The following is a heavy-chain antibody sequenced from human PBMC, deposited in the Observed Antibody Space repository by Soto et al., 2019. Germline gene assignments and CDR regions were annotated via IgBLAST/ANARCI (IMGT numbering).Heavy chain of an antibody. J-gene: IGHJ4*02. V-gene: IGHV4-34*01. CDR2: INHSGST. CDR3: ARENHGAFDY. CDR1: GGSFSGYY. Sequence: QVQLQQWGAGLLKPSETLSLTCAVYGGSFSGYYWSWIRQPPGKGLEWIGEINHSGSTNYNPSLTSRVTRSVDTSKNQFSLKLSSVTAADTAVYYCARENHGAFDYWGQGTLVTVSS.